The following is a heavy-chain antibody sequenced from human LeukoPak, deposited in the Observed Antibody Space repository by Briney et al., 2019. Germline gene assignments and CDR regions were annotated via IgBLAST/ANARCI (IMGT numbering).Heavy chain of an antibody. CDR1: GGSISSYY. V-gene: IGHV4-4*07. D-gene: IGHD2-2*01. CDR3: ARGGVVVPAAIYYYYYMDV. CDR2: IYTSGST. Sequence: SETLSLTCTVSGGSISSYYWSWIRQPAGKGLEWIGRIYTSGSTNYNPSLKSRVTMSVDTSKNQFSLKLSSVTAADTAVYYCARGGVVVPAAIYYYYYMDVWGQGTLVTVYS. J-gene: IGHJ6*03.